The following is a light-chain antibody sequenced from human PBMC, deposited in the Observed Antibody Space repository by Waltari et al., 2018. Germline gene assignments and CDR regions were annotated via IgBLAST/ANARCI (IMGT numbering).Light chain of an antibody. CDR3: CSYTITTTRV. J-gene: IGLJ1*01. CDR2: DVN. CDR1: SHAVGAFRY. Sequence: QSALIQPASVSGSPGQSITISCAGTSHAVGAFRYASWYQQHPDRAPKVIIYDVNKRPSGVSNRFSGSKSGNTASLTISGLQPEDEADYYCCSYTITTTRVFGTGTKVTVL. V-gene: IGLV2-14*03.